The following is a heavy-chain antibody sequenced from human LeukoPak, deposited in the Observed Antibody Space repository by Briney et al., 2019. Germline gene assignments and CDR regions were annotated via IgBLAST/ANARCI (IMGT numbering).Heavy chain of an antibody. CDR2: ISGSDGST. J-gene: IGHJ6*03. V-gene: IGHV3-23*01. CDR3: ARNYYGSGRYYYYMDV. CDR1: GFTFSSYG. Sequence: GGSLRLSCAASGFTFSSYGMSWVRQAPGKGLEWVSAISGSDGSTYYADSVKGRFTISRDNSKNSLYLQMNSLRAEDTAVYYCARNYYGSGRYYYYMDVWGKGTTVTISS. D-gene: IGHD3-10*01.